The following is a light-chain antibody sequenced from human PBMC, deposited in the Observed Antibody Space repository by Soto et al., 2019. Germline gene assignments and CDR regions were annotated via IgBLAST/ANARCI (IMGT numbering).Light chain of an antibody. CDR2: KAS. CDR3: QQYNTYPLI. Sequence: DIQMTQSPSTLSASVGDRVTITCRASQSISNWLAWYQQKPGKAPNLLIYKASSLESGVPSRFSGSGSGTEFPLTISSLQTDDFATYYCQQYNTYPLIFGGGTRV. J-gene: IGKJ4*01. V-gene: IGKV1-5*03. CDR1: QSISNW.